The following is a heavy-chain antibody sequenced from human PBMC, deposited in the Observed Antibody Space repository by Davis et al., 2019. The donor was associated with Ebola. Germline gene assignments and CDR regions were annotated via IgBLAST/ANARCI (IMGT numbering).Heavy chain of an antibody. CDR1: GYTFTSYA. D-gene: IGHD3-9*01. J-gene: IGHJ4*02. V-gene: IGHV1-3*01. Sequence: ASVKVSCKASGYTFTSYAMHWVRQAPGQRLEWMGWINAGNGNRKYSQKFQGRVTITRDTSASTAYMELSSLRSEDTAVYYCARDYDILTGYLKSYYFDYWGQGTLVTVSS. CDR3: ARDYDILTGYLKSYYFDY. CDR2: INAGNGNR.